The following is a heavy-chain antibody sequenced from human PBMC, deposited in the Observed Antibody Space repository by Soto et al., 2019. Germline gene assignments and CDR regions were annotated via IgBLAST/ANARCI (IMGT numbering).Heavy chain of an antibody. CDR2: INPSGST. Sequence: QVQLQQWGAGLLKASETLSLTCAVYDGSLSGYFWSWIRQPPGKGLEWIGEINPSGSTNYSPSHKSRVTISGDTSKNQFSLKLRSVTAADAAGYYCARALGLYGSSQGAYYYYYMDVWGKGTTVTVSS. D-gene: IGHD6-6*01. V-gene: IGHV4-34*01. CDR1: DGSLSGYF. CDR3: ARALGLYGSSQGAYYYYYMDV. J-gene: IGHJ6*03.